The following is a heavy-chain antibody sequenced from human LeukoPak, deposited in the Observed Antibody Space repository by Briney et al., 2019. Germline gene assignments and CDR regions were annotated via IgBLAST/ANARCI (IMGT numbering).Heavy chain of an antibody. D-gene: IGHD1-26*01. V-gene: IGHV4-39*07. J-gene: IGHJ4*02. CDR3: ARRVKLVGATLPFDY. CDR2: IYYSGST. Sequence: SETLSLTCTVSGGSISSSSYYWGWIRQPPGKGLEWIGSIYYSGSTYYNPSLKSRVTISVDTSKNQFSLKLSSVTAADMAVYYCARRVKLVGATLPFDYWGQGTLVTVSS. CDR1: GGSISSSSYY.